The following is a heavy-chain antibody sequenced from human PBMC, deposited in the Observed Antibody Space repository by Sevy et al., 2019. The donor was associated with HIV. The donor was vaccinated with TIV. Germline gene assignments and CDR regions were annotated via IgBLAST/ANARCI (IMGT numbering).Heavy chain of an antibody. Sequence: GGSLRLSCAASVFTFNNYYMNWVRQAPGKGLEWVSSISSSSTYIYYADSVKGRFTISRDNAKNSLYLQMNSLRAEDTAVYYCARDGGCTSTSCLLYFDYWGQGTLVTVSS. J-gene: IGHJ4*02. CDR2: ISSSSTYI. CDR1: VFTFNNYY. D-gene: IGHD2-2*01. CDR3: ARDGGCTSTSCLLYFDY. V-gene: IGHV3-21*01.